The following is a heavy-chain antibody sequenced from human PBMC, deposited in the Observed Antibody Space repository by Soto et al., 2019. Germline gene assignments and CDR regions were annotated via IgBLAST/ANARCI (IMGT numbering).Heavy chain of an antibody. D-gene: IGHD5-18*01. J-gene: IGHJ4*02. CDR2: ISAYTGSA. V-gene: IGHV1-18*04. CDR1: GDTFANYG. Sequence: ASVKVSCKASGDTFANYGVGWVRQAPGEGLVWMGWISAYTGSANYAQEFQGRVAVTTDTSTSTASMEVRSLRSDDTAVYYCARSPYRYGNPYYFHYSGQ. CDR3: ARSPYRYGNPYYFHY.